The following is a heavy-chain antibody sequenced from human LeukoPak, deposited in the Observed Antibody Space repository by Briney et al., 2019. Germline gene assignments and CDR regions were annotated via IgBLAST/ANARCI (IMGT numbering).Heavy chain of an antibody. CDR2: MNPNSGNT. J-gene: IGHJ4*02. Sequence: ASVKVSCKASGYTFTSYDINWVRQATGQGLEWMGWMNPNSGNTGYAQKFRGRVTMTRNTSISTAYMKLSSLRSEDTAVYYCARADSGSSADFDYWGQGTLVTVSS. V-gene: IGHV1-8*01. CDR1: GYTFTSYD. D-gene: IGHD1-26*01. CDR3: ARADSGSSADFDY.